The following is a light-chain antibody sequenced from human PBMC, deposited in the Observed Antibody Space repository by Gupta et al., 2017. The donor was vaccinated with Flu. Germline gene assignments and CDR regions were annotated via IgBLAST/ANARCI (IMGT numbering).Light chain of an antibody. CDR3: SSNTGRSSVI. J-gene: IGLJ2*01. Sequence: HSALTPPASVSGSPCPSIPISCTGTTRDIGAYDYVSWYPQPPGKAPILILYEVSIRTSGVSNRFSGSKSGNTTSLTISGPQAEDEAEYYCSSNTGRSSVIIGGGTKLTVL. CDR1: TRDIGAYDY. CDR2: EVS. V-gene: IGLV2-14*01.